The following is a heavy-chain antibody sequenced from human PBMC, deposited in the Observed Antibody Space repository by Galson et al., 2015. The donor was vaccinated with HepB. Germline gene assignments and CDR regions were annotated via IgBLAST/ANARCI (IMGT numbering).Heavy chain of an antibody. CDR1: GYSFTSYW. CDR2: IDPSDSYT. Sequence: QSGAEVKKPGESLRISCKGSGYSFTSYWISWVRQMPGKGLEWMGRIDPSDSYTNYSPSFQGHVTIPADKSISTAYLQWSSLKASDTAMYYCARMDCSGGSCYSFDPWGQGTLVTVSS. J-gene: IGHJ5*02. CDR3: ARMDCSGGSCYSFDP. D-gene: IGHD2-15*01. V-gene: IGHV5-10-1*01.